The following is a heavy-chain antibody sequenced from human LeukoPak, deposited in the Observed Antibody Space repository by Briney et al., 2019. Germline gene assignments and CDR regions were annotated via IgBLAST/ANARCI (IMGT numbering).Heavy chain of an antibody. D-gene: IGHD6-19*01. Sequence: GGSLRLSCVASGFNFSSFAMSSVRQAPGKGLERVSAITSSGSTDYTYYPDSVQTRSTISRDNSKNTLYLEMNSLRAEDTAVYYCAKPPHGSGWYTDNWFDPWGQGTRVTVSS. CDR3: AKPPHGSGWYTDNWFDP. J-gene: IGHJ5*02. V-gene: IGHV3-23*05. CDR2: ITSSGSTDYT. CDR1: GFNFSSFA.